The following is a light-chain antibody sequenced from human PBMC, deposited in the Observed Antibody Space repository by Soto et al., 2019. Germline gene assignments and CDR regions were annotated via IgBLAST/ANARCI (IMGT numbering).Light chain of an antibody. Sequence: DIVMTQSPLSLPVTPGEPASISCRSSQSLLSSNGYNYLVWYLQKPGQSPQVLIYLSSNRASGVPERFSGSGAGTDFTLKISRVEAEDVGVYYCMQGLETPYTVGQGTKLEIK. V-gene: IGKV2-28*01. CDR3: MQGLETPYT. CDR1: QSLLSSNGYNY. CDR2: LSS. J-gene: IGKJ2*01.